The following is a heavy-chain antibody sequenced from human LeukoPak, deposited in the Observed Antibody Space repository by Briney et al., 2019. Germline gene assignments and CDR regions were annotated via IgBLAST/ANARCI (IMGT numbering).Heavy chain of an antibody. V-gene: IGHV3-30*18. D-gene: IGHD2-15*01. CDR1: GFTFSSYV. CDR3: AKSGSCSGGSCYSRSSAWFDP. CDR2: ISYDGSNK. J-gene: IGHJ5*02. Sequence: GWSLRLSCAASGFTFSSYVMHWVRQAPGKGLDWVAVISYDGSNKYYADAVKGRFTISRDNSKNTLYLQMNSLRAEDTAVYYCAKSGSCSGGSCYSRSSAWFDPWGQGTLVTVSS.